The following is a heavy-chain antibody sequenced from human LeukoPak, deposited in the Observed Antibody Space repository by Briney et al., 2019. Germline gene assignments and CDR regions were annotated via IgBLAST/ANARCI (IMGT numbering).Heavy chain of an antibody. D-gene: IGHD2-21*02. CDR1: GDFFSGSTSD. CDR2: IYYRGNT. J-gene: IGHJ4*02. Sequence: SETLSLTCSVTGDFFSGSTSDWAWIRQPPGKGLEWIGNIYYRGNTHYSPSLESRVTISVDTSKNQFSLRLNSVTAADTAVYYCARVGVRTYCGSGCYSVYFDSWGQGTLVTVSS. CDR3: ARVGVRTYCGSGCYSVYFDS. V-gene: IGHV4-39*07.